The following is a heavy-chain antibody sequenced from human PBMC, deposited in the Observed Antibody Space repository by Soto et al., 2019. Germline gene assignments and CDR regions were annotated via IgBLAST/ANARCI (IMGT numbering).Heavy chain of an antibody. CDR3: ATSGGLDRDFNY. CDR1: GGTFSSDS. J-gene: IGHJ4*02. D-gene: IGHD2-15*01. CDR2: IIPMFDTP. Sequence: QVPLVQSGAEVKKPGSSVKVSCKASGGTFSSDSFSWVRQAPGQGLEWMGGIIPMFDTPIYAQKFQDRVTITADESTSTAYMQQSSLRSGDTAVYYCATSGGLDRDFNYWGQGSLVTVSS. V-gene: IGHV1-69*12.